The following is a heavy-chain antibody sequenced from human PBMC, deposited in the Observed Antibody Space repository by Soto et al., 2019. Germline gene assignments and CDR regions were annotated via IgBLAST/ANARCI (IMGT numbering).Heavy chain of an antibody. CDR2: IDSGGDT. J-gene: IGHJ6*02. D-gene: IGHD3-16*01. Sequence: WWSLRLSCSASVLTISTNYMTWGRQAPGKGLEWVSLIDSGGDTYYADSVKGRFTISRDSFKNTLYLQMNNVRAEDTAVYNCARGGSLFYYYGIDVWGQGTTVTVSS. CDR1: VLTISTNY. CDR3: ARGGSLFYYYGIDV. V-gene: IGHV3-53*01.